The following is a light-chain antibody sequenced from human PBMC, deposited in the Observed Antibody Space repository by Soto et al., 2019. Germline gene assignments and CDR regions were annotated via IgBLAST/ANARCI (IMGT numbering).Light chain of an antibody. CDR2: DVS. Sequence: QSALTQPRSVSGSPGQSVTISCTGTGSDVGGYNHVSWYQQHPGKAPKLMIYDVSKRPSGVPDRFSGSKSGNTASLTISGLQAEDEADYYCCSYAGSYTHVVFGGGTKLTVL. CDR3: CSYAGSYTHVV. CDR1: GSDVGGYNH. V-gene: IGLV2-11*01. J-gene: IGLJ2*01.